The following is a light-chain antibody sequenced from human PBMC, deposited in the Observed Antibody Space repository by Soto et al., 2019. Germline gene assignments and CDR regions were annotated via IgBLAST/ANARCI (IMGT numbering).Light chain of an antibody. V-gene: IGLV1-47*01. Sequence: QSVLTQPPSASATPGQRVTISCSGSSSNIGTNYVYWYQHLPGTAPKLLIFRNDQRPSGVPDRFSGSMSGTAASLAIGGLRSEDEADYYCEAWDDSLSGVVFGGGTKLTVL. J-gene: IGLJ2*01. CDR1: SSNIGTNY. CDR3: EAWDDSLSGVV. CDR2: RND.